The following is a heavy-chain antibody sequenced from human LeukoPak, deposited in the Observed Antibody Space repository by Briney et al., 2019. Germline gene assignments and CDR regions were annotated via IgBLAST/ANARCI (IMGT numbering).Heavy chain of an antibody. Sequence: GGSLKLSRAASGFTFSNHGMHWVRQAPGKGLEWVAVIWYDGSNKYYVDSVKGRFTISRDNSKNTLYLQMNSLRAEDTAVYYCAMYNSLSHLDYWGQGTLVTVSS. V-gene: IGHV3-33*01. D-gene: IGHD2/OR15-2a*01. CDR3: AMYNSLSHLDY. J-gene: IGHJ4*02. CDR2: IWYDGSNK. CDR1: GFTFSNHG.